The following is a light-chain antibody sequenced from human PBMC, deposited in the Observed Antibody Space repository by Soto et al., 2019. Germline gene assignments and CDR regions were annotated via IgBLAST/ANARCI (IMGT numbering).Light chain of an antibody. Sequence: VVTQSPDTLSVSPEERATLSCRASETVRSNLAWYQQKPGQAPRLLIYAASTRATGIPDRFSGSGYGTDFNLTISRLETEDFAVYFCQQFGSSFITFGQGTRLEIK. J-gene: IGKJ5*01. CDR1: ETVRSN. CDR3: QQFGSSFIT. CDR2: AAS. V-gene: IGKV3-20*01.